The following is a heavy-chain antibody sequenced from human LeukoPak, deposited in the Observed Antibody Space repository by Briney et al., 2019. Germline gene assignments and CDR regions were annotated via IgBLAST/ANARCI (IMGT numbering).Heavy chain of an antibody. J-gene: IGHJ4*02. CDR3: ARNFLWLVGANRDDRTDDY. CDR2: INPKSGDT. D-gene: IGHD6-19*01. Sequence: ASVKVSCKASGYTFTGYYMHWVRQAPGQGLEWMGWINPKSGDTNYAQKFQGGVTMTRDTSISTAYMELSRLTSDDTAVYYCARNFLWLVGANRDDRTDDYWGQGTLVTVSS. CDR1: GYTFTGYY. V-gene: IGHV1-2*02.